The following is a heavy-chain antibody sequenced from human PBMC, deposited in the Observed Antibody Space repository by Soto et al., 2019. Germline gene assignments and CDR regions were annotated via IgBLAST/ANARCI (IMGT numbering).Heavy chain of an antibody. CDR1: GGSISSSNW. J-gene: IGHJ5*02. D-gene: IGHD2-2*01. CDR2: IYHSGST. Sequence: SETLSLTCAVSGGSISSSNWWSWVRQPPGKGLEWIGEIYHSGSTNYNPSLKSRVTTSVDKSKNQFSLKLSSVTAADTAVYYCARAGAAAMGWFDPWGQGTLVTVSS. V-gene: IGHV4-4*02. CDR3: ARAGAAAMGWFDP.